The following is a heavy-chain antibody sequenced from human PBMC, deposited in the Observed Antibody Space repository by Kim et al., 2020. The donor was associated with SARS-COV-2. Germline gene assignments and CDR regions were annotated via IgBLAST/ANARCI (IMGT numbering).Heavy chain of an antibody. D-gene: IGHD1-1*01. V-gene: IGHV3-33*08. CDR1: GFTFSSYG. CDR3: ARDEDQGRRCNYGLDI. Sequence: GGSLRLSCAASGFTFSSYGMHWVRQAPGKGLEWVAIIRNDGNNKYYADSVKGRFTISRDNAKNTLYLQMNSLRAEDTAVYYCARDEDQGRRCNYGLDIWG. J-gene: IGHJ3*02. CDR2: IRNDGNNK.